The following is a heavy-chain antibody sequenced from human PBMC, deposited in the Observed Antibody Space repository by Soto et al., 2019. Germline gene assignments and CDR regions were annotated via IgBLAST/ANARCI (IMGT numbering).Heavy chain of an antibody. CDR2: IYQSGNT. CDR3: VRGKVNFDF. CDR1: NYSISSRYH. V-gene: IGHV4-38-2*02. Sequence: SETLSLTCIVSNYSISSRYHWGWIRQPPGKGLEGIGTIYQSGNTYQNPSLKSPVILSIDTSKNQFSLNLRNVTAADTAVYYCVRGKVNFDFWGKGILVTVSS. J-gene: IGHJ4*02.